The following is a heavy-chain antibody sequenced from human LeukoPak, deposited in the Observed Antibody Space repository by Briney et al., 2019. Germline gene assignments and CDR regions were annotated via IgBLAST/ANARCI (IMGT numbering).Heavy chain of an antibody. Sequence: ASVKVSCKASGYTFTSYGISWVRQAPGQGLEWMGWISAYNGNTNYAQKLQGRVTMTTDTSTSTAYMELRSLRSDDTAVYYCAGFRYDYVWGSYRHPHYFDYWGQGTLVTVSS. V-gene: IGHV1-18*01. CDR3: AGFRYDYVWGSYRHPHYFDY. CDR1: GYTFTSYG. J-gene: IGHJ4*02. D-gene: IGHD3-16*02. CDR2: ISAYNGNT.